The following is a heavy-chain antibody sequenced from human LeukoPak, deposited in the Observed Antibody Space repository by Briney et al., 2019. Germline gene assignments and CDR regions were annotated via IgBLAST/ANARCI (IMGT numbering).Heavy chain of an antibody. CDR2: ISGSGGST. Sequence: PGGSLRLSCAASGFTFSNYAMSWVRQAPGKGLEWVSAISGSGGSTYYADSVRGRFTISRDNSKNTLYLQMNSLRAEDTAVYYCAKSGAAGFYYYYYMDAWGKGTTVTVSS. V-gene: IGHV3-23*01. D-gene: IGHD6-13*01. J-gene: IGHJ6*03. CDR3: AKSGAAGFYYYYYMDA. CDR1: GFTFSNYA.